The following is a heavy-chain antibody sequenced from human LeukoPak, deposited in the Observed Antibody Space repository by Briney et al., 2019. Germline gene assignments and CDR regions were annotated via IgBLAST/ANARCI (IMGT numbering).Heavy chain of an antibody. V-gene: IGHV4-31*03. CDR3: AKLRAVQMALYDH. Sequence: SETLSLTCTVSGGSISSGGYYWSWIRQHPGKGLEWIGYIYYSGSTYYNPSLKSRVTISVDTSKNQFSLKLSSVTAADTAVYYCAKLRAVQMALYDHWGQGIPVIVSS. J-gene: IGHJ4*02. D-gene: IGHD1-1*01. CDR2: IYYSGST. CDR1: GGSISSGGYY.